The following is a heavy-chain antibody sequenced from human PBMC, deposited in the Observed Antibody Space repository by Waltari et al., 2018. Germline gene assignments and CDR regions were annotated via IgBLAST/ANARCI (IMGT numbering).Heavy chain of an antibody. J-gene: IGHJ6*03. Sequence: QVQLQESGPGLVKPSQTLSLTCTVSGGSISSGNYYWSWIRQPAGKGLEWIGRIDTRGSTNYTPSLKSRVTISVDTSKNQFSLKLSSVTAADTAVYYCARDLYGSGSYYNPDYYYMDVWGKGTTVTVSS. CDR2: IDTRGST. D-gene: IGHD3-10*01. CDR3: ARDLYGSGSYYNPDYYYMDV. V-gene: IGHV4-61*02. CDR1: GGSISSGNYY.